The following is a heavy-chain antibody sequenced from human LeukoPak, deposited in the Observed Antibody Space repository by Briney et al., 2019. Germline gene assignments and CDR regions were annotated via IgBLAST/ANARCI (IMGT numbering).Heavy chain of an antibody. CDR3: ASSHDSSGND. CDR1: GFSFSSYW. J-gene: IGHJ4*02. CDR2: IKYDGTHK. V-gene: IGHV3-7*01. Sequence: GGSLRLSCVASGFSFSSYWMAWVRQAPGKGLEWVADIKYDGTHKFYADSVKGRFTISRDNAKNSLFLEMNGLRADDTAVYFCASSHDSSGNDWGQGTLVTVSS. D-gene: IGHD3-22*01.